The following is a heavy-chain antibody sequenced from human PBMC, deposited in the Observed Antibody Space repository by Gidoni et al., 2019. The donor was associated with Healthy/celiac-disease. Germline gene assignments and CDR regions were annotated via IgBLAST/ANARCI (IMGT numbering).Heavy chain of an antibody. V-gene: IGHV3-33*01. Sequence: QVQLVESGGGVVQPGRSLRLSCAACGFPLSRYGMHWVRPAPGQGLGWVAVIWYDGSNKYYADSVKGRFTISRDNSKNTLYLQMNSLRAEDTAVYYCARDQGGTRYYFDYWGQGTLVTVSS. J-gene: IGHJ4*02. CDR1: GFPLSRYG. CDR3: ARDQGGTRYYFDY. CDR2: IWYDGSNK.